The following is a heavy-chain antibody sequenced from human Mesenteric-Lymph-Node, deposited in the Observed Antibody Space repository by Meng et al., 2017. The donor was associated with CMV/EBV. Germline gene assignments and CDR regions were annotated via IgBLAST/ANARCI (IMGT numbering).Heavy chain of an antibody. V-gene: IGHV3-48*04. Sequence: GESLKISCAASGFTFSSYSMNWVRQAPGKGLEWVSYISSSSSTIYYADSVKGRFTISRDNAKNSLYLQMNSLRAEDTAVYYCASVPVSSGDYWGQGTLVTVSS. CDR1: GFTFSSYS. CDR2: ISSSSSTI. CDR3: ASVPVSSGDY. D-gene: IGHD2-8*02. J-gene: IGHJ4*02.